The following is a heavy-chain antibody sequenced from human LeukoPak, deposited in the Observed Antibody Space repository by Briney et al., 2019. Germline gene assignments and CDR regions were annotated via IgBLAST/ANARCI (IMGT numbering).Heavy chain of an antibody. J-gene: IGHJ5*02. CDR2: IIPIFGTA. CDR3: ARDPEYSSSIDWFDP. CDR1: GGTFGSYA. V-gene: IGHV1-69*01. Sequence: SVNVSCKASGGTFGSYAISWVRQAPGQGLEWMGGIIPIFGTANYAQKFQGRVTITADESTSTAYMELSSLRSEDTTVYYCARDPEYSSSIDWFDPWGQGTLVTVSS. D-gene: IGHD6-6*01.